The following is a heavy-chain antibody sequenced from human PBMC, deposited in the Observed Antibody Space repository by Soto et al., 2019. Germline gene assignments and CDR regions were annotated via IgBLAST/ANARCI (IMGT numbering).Heavy chain of an antibody. CDR2: ISYDGNNK. J-gene: IGHJ6*02. D-gene: IGHD2-15*01. V-gene: IGHV3-30-3*01. CDR1: GFTFSSYA. CDR3: ARAGCDGGSCYTLVGLRYGMDV. Sequence: QVQLVESGGRVVQPGRSQRLSCAASGFTFSSYAMYWVRQAPGKGLEWVAVISYDGNNKYYADSVKGRFTISRDNSKNTLYLQMNSLRAEDTAVYYCARAGCDGGSCYTLVGLRYGMDVWGQGTTVTVSS.